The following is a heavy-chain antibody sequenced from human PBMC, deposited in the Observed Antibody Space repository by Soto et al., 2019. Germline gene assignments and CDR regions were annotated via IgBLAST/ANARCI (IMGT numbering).Heavy chain of an antibody. Sequence: SETLSLTCRVSGGSISGSYWSWIRQSPGKGLEWLGYVYYTGSTNYSPSLRSRVSISVDTSKNEFSLRLSSVTAADTAVYFCARSVAVPGAHIDYWGQGTQVTVSS. J-gene: IGHJ4*02. D-gene: IGHD6-19*01. CDR1: GGSISGSY. CDR3: ARSVAVPGAHIDY. V-gene: IGHV4-59*01. CDR2: VYYTGST.